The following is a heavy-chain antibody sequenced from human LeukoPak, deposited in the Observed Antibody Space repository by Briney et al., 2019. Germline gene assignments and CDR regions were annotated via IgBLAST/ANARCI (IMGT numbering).Heavy chain of an antibody. CDR3: ASSGYYYTRLDY. V-gene: IGHV3-74*01. J-gene: IGHJ4*02. D-gene: IGHD3-22*01. CDR1: GFTFSSYW. Sequence: GGSLRLSCAASGFTFSSYWMHWVRQAPGKGLVWVSRINSDGSSTSYADSVKGRFTISRDNAKNTLYLQMNSLRAEDTAVYYCASSGYYYTRLDYWGQGTLVTVSS. CDR2: INSDGSST.